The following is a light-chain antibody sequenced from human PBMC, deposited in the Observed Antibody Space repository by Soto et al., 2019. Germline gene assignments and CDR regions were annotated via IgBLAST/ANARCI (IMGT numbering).Light chain of an antibody. Sequence: QSALTQPPSVSGSPGQSITISCTGTSSDVGDYNYVSWYQQHPGKAPKLVIFDVSDRPSGVSNRFSGSKSGNTASLTISGLQAEDEADYYCSSYTSSSTRVFGTGTKLTVL. J-gene: IGLJ1*01. CDR3: SSYTSSSTRV. CDR1: SSDVGDYNY. V-gene: IGLV2-14*01. CDR2: DVS.